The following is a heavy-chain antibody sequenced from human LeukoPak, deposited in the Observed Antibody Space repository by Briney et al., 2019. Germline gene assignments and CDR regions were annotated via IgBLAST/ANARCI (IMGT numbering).Heavy chain of an antibody. CDR1: GFTFSNYD. V-gene: IGHV3-30*18. CDR3: AKSVTSVTTAPLDY. Sequence: GGSLRLSCAAFGFTFSNYDMHWVRQAPGKGLEWVAVISYEGNNKYYADSVKGRFTISRDNSKNTLYVQMNSLRAEDTAVYYCAKSVTSVTTAPLDYWGQGTLVTVSS. CDR2: ISYEGNNK. J-gene: IGHJ4*02. D-gene: IGHD4-17*01.